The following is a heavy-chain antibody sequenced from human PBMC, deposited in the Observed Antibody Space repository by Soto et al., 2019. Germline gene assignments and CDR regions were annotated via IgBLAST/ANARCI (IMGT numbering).Heavy chain of an antibody. Sequence: EVQLVESGGVVVQPGGSLRLSCAASGFTFDDYAMHWVRQAPGKGLEWVSLISWDGGSTYYADSVKGRFTISRDNSKNSLYLQMNSLRAEDTALYYCAKEGIYSSGSYPGAFDIWGQGTMVTVSS. CDR2: ISWDGGST. CDR3: AKEGIYSSGSYPGAFDI. V-gene: IGHV3-43D*04. D-gene: IGHD1-26*01. CDR1: GFTFDDYA. J-gene: IGHJ3*02.